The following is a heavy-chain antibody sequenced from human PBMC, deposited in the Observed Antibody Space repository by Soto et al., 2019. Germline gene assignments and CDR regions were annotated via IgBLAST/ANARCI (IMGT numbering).Heavy chain of an antibody. Sequence: PGESLKISCKGFGYSFTSYCISWVRQMPGEGLEWMGRIDPSDSYTNYSPSFQGHVTISADKSISTAYLQWSSLKASDTAMYYCARHRIVDTAMEDGMDVWGQGTTVTVSS. CDR3: ARHRIVDTAMEDGMDV. CDR2: IDPSDSYT. V-gene: IGHV5-10-1*01. J-gene: IGHJ6*02. CDR1: GYSFTSYC. D-gene: IGHD5-18*01.